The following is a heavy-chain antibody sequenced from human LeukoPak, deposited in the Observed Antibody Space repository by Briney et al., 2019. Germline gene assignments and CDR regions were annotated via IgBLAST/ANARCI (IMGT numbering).Heavy chain of an antibody. CDR3: ARELQLDDCTRINCYQPMVDP. D-gene: IGHD2-8*01. CDR1: VYTFTDYH. Sequence: ASVKVSCKASVYTFTDYHMHWVRRAPGQGFEWMGWINPQSGDTKYAQNLQGRVTMTRDTSISTAYMDLSSLRSDDTAVYYCARELQLDDCTRINCYQPMVDPWGQGTLVTVSS. J-gene: IGHJ5*02. CDR2: INPQSGDT. V-gene: IGHV1-2*02.